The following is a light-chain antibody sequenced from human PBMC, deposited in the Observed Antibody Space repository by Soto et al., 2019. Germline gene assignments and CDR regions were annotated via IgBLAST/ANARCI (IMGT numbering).Light chain of an antibody. J-gene: IGKJ1*01. CDR3: QQYSSSRT. CDR1: ESVTNSH. CDR2: GAS. V-gene: IGKV3-20*01. Sequence: EIVLTQSPGTLSLSPGEGVTLSCRASESVTNSHLAWYQQKRGQAPRLLIYGASSRAAGIPDRFSGSGSTTDFTLNISRLEPEDSAVYYCQQYSSSRTFGQGTKVEIK.